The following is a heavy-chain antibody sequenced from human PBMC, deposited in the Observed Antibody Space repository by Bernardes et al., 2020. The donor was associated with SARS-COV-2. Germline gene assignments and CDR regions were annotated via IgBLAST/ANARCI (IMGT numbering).Heavy chain of an antibody. D-gene: IGHD6-19*01. J-gene: IGHJ5*02. V-gene: IGHV1-18*01. Sequence: VLVSCQAAGYPVTSDGISWVRQAPGQWLEGMGWISAYNGNTNYAQKFQGRITMTRNTSISTAYMELSSLRSEDTAVYYCARGPIGVAGTRVFDWFDPWGQGTLVTVSS. CDR2: ISAYNGNT. CDR1: GYPVTSDG. CDR3: ARGPIGVAGTRVFDWFDP.